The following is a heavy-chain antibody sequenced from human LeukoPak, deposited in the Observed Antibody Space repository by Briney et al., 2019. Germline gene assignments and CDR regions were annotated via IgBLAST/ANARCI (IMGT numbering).Heavy chain of an antibody. Sequence: PSETLSLTCTVSGGSISSYYWSWIRQPPGKGLEWIGYIYYSGSTNYNPSLKSRVTISVDTSKNQFSLKLSSVTAADTAVYYCARDLTYCSGGSCCYYYYYMDVWGKGTTVTVSS. V-gene: IGHV4-59*01. CDR1: GGSISSYY. CDR3: ARDLTYCSGGSCCYYYYYMDV. CDR2: IYYSGST. J-gene: IGHJ6*03. D-gene: IGHD2-15*01.